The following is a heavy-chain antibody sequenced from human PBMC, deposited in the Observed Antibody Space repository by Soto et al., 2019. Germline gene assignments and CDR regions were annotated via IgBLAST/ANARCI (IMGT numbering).Heavy chain of an antibody. D-gene: IGHD5-18*01. CDR1: GFTFSSYA. V-gene: IGHV3-30-3*01. CDR2: ISYDGSNK. CDR3: ARDPLWGTAMVLSYFDL. J-gene: IGHJ2*01. Sequence: QVQLVESGGGVVQPGRSLRLSCAASGFTFSSYAMHWVRQAPGKGLEWVAVISYDGSNKYYADSVKGRFTISRDNSKNTLYLQMHSLRAEDTAVYYCARDPLWGTAMVLSYFDLWGRGTLVTVSS.